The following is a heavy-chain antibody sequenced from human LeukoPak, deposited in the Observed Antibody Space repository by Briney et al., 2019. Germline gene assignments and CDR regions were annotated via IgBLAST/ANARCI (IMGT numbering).Heavy chain of an antibody. D-gene: IGHD3-10*01. CDR2: INPNSGGT. V-gene: IGHV1-2*02. CDR1: GYTFTGYY. CDR3: ARGSRFGDRCDMDY. J-gene: IGHJ4*02. Sequence: GASVKVSCKASGYTFTGYYMHWVRQAPGQGLEWMGWINPNSGGTNYAQKFQGRVTMTRDTSISTVYMELSRLRSDDTAVYYCARGSRFGDRCDMDYWGQGTLVTVSS.